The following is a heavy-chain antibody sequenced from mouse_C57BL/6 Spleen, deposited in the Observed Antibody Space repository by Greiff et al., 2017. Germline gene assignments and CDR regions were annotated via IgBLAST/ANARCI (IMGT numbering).Heavy chain of an antibody. J-gene: IGHJ4*01. Sequence: VQLQQSGPELVKPGASVKISCKASGYAFSSSWMNWVKQRPGKGLEWIGRIYPGDGDTNYNGKFKGKATLTADKSSSTAYMQLSSLTSEDSAVYFCARSGLRGKFYAMDYWGQGTSVTVSS. D-gene: IGHD3-1*01. CDR3: ARSGLRGKFYAMDY. CDR2: IYPGDGDT. CDR1: GYAFSSSW. V-gene: IGHV1-82*01.